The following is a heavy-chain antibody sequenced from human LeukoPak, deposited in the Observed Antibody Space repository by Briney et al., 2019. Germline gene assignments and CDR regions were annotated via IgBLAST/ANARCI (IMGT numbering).Heavy chain of an antibody. J-gene: IGHJ3*02. CDR2: IIPIFGTA. Sequence: GASVKVSCKASGGTFSSYAISWVRQAPGQGLEWMGRIIPIFGTANYAQKFQGRVTITTDESTSTAYMELSSLRSDDTAVYYCARRPYDYVWGNYRYTGDAFDIWGHGTVVTVSS. CDR3: ARRPYDYVWGNYRYTGDAFDI. D-gene: IGHD3-16*02. V-gene: IGHV1-69*05. CDR1: GGTFSSYA.